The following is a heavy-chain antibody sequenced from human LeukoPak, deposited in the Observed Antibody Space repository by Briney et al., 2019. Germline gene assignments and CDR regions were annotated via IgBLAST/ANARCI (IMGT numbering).Heavy chain of an antibody. J-gene: IGHJ4*02. Sequence: PSETLSLTCTVSGGSISSGGYYWSWIRQHPGKGLEWIGYIYYSGSTYYNPSLKSRVTISVDTSKNQFSLKLSSVTAADTAVYYCVRKGGISSYQFYFDYWGQGTLVTVSS. V-gene: IGHV4-31*03. CDR1: GGSISSGGYY. D-gene: IGHD6-13*01. CDR2: IYYSGST. CDR3: VRKGGISSYQFYFDY.